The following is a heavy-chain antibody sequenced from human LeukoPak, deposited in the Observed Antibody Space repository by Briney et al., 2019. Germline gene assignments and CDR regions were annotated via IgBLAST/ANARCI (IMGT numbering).Heavy chain of an antibody. CDR1: GGSISSYY. J-gene: IGHJ2*01. Sequence: SETLSLTCTVSGGSISSYYWSWIRQPPGKGLEWIGYIYYSGSTNYNPSLKSRVTISVDTSKNQFSLKLSSVTAADTAVYYCARQQEDPYYYDSSGNYWYFDLWGRGTLVTVSS. D-gene: IGHD3-22*01. CDR2: IYYSGST. V-gene: IGHV4-59*08. CDR3: ARQQEDPYYYDSSGNYWYFDL.